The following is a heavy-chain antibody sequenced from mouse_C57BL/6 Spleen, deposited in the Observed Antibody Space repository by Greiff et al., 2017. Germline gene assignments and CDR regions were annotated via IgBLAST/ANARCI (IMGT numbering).Heavy chain of an antibody. V-gene: IGHV1-22*01. CDR3: ARERESYYYVSKDY. CDR2: INPNNGGT. J-gene: IGHJ2*01. CDR1: GYTFTDYN. Sequence: VQLKQSGPELVKPGASVKMSCKASGYTFTDYNMHWVKQSHGKSLEWIGYINPNNGGTSYNQKFKGKATLTVNKSSSTAYMELRSLTSEDSAVYYCARERESYYYVSKDYWGHGTTLTGSS. D-gene: IGHD1-1*01.